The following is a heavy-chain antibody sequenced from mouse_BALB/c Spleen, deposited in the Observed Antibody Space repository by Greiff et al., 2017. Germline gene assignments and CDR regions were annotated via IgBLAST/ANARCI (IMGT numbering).Heavy chain of an antibody. CDR3: ARQGGLVEFYYLDY. Sequence: EVNVVESGGDLVKPGGSLKLSCAASGFTFSSYGMSWVRQTPDKRLEWVATISSGGSYTYYPDSVKGRFTISRDNAKNTLYLQMSSLKSEDTAMYYCARQGGLVEFYYLDYGGQGTTLTVSS. J-gene: IGHJ2*01. V-gene: IGHV5-6*01. CDR1: GFTFSSYG. CDR2: ISSGGSYT. D-gene: IGHD2-10*02.